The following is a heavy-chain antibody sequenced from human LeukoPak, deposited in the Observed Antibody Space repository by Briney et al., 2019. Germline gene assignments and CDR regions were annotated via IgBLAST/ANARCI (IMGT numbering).Heavy chain of an antibody. CDR2: FGGSGGGT. V-gene: IGHV3-23*01. D-gene: IGHD6-19*01. CDR3: AKTTTGYSSGRYPGWPVDY. CDR1: GFTFSGYA. Sequence: GGSRRLSGAASGFTFSGYAVSWVRRAQGKGLEWFSAFGGSGGGTYYADSVKGRFTISRDNSKNTVYLQMNSLSTEDTAVYYCAKTTTGYSSGRYPGWPVDYWGQGTLVTVSS. J-gene: IGHJ4*02.